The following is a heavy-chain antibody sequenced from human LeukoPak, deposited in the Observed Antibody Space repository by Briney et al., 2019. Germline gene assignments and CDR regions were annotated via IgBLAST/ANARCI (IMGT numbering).Heavy chain of an antibody. V-gene: IGHV4-31*03. D-gene: IGHD2-2*01. CDR1: GGSISSGGYY. J-gene: IGHJ6*02. CDR3: ARDLGHPGVVPAAMGYYYYYGMDV. Sequence: SETLSLTCTVSGGSISSGGYYWSWIRQHPGKGLEWIGYIYYSGSTYYNPSLKSRVTISVDTSKNQFSLKLSSVTAADTAVYYCARDLGHPGVVPAAMGYYYYYGMDVWGQGTTVTVSS. CDR2: IYYSGST.